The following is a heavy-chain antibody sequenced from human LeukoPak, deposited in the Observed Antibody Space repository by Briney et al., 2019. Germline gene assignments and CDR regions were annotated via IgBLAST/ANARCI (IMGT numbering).Heavy chain of an antibody. CDR3: AKYRITMIVVGGAFDI. V-gene: IGHV3-23*01. J-gene: IGHJ3*02. CDR1: GFTFSSYW. CDR2: ISGSGGST. Sequence: QTGGSLRLSCVASGFTFSSYWMHWVRQAPGKGLEWVSAISGSGGSTYYADSVKGRFTISRDNSKNTLYLQMNSLRAEDTAVYYCAKYRITMIVVGGAFDIWGQGTMVTVSS. D-gene: IGHD3-22*01.